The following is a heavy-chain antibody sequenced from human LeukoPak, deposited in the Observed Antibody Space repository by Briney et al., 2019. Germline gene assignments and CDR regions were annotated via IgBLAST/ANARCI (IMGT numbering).Heavy chain of an antibody. V-gene: IGHV3-53*01. CDR3: ARDRRSARWLVQEYYYYGMDV. CDR2: IYSGGST. CDR1: GLTVSSNY. Sequence: GGSLRLSCAASGLTVSSNYMSWVRQAPGKGLEWVSVIYSGGSTYYADSVKGRFTISRDNSKNTLYLQMNSLRAEDTAVYYCARDRRSARWLVQEYYYYGMDVWGQGTTVTVSS. D-gene: IGHD6-19*01. J-gene: IGHJ6*02.